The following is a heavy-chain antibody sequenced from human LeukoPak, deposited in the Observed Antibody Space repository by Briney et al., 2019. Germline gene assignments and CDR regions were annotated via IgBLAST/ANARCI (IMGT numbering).Heavy chain of an antibody. Sequence: ASLKVSCKASGYTFTSYGISWVRQAPGQGLEWMGWISAYNGNTNYAQKLQGRVTMTTDTSTSTAYMELRSLRSDDTAVYYCARDEDGGDYVDAFDIWGQGTMVTVSS. D-gene: IGHD4-17*01. V-gene: IGHV1-18*01. CDR1: GYTFTSYG. J-gene: IGHJ3*02. CDR2: ISAYNGNT. CDR3: ARDEDGGDYVDAFDI.